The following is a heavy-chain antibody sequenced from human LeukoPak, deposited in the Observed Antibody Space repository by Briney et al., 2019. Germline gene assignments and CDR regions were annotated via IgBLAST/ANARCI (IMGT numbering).Heavy chain of an antibody. J-gene: IGHJ6*02. CDR3: ARGQKDNGVSSSWYYYGLDV. D-gene: IGHD6-13*01. Sequence: ASVKVSCKASGYTFTSYDINWVRQATGQGLEWMGWMNPNSGNTGYAQKFQDRVTMTRNTSINTAYMELDSLRPEDTAVYYCARGQKDNGVSSSWYYYGLDVWGQGTTVTVSS. CDR1: GYTFTSYD. V-gene: IGHV1-8*01. CDR2: MNPNSGNT.